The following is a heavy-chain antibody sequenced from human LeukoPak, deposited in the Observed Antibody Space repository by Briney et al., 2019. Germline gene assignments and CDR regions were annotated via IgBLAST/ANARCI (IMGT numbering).Heavy chain of an antibody. CDR3: ARDARFTSNWHWSFDY. CDR2: IRYDGSDK. V-gene: IGHV3-30*02. J-gene: IGHJ4*02. D-gene: IGHD6-13*01. CDR1: GFTFSNYG. Sequence: GGSLRLSCAASGFTFSNYGMHWVRQAPGKGLEWVAFIRYDGSDKYYEDSLKGRFTISRDNSKNTVYLQMNSLRAEDTAVYYCARDARFTSNWHWSFDYWGQGTLVTVSS.